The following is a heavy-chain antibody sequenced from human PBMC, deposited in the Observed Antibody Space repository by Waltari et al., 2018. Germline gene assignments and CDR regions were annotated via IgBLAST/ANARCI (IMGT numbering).Heavy chain of an antibody. CDR1: GYSISSGYY. J-gene: IGHJ4*02. CDR3: ARLRRGDGYNYYFDY. D-gene: IGHD5-12*01. CDR2: IYHSGST. V-gene: IGHV4-38-2*01. Sequence: QVQLQESGPGLVKPSETLSLTCAVSGYSISSGYYWGWIRQPPGKGLEWIGSIYHSGSTYYNPSLKSRVTISVDTSKNQFSLKLSSVTAADTAVYYCARLRRGDGYNYYFDYWGQGTLVTVSS.